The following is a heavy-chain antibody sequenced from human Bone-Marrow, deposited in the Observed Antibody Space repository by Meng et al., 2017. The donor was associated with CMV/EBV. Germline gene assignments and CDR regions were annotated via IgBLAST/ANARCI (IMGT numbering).Heavy chain of an antibody. CDR3: ARDIAAAGPRPRRHYYSGMDV. Sequence: ASVKVSCKASGYTFTGYYMHWVRQAPGQGLEWMGWINPNSGGTNYAQKFQGRVTMTRDTSIGTAYMELNRLRSDDTAVYYCARDIAAAGPRPRRHYYSGMDVWGQGTTVTVSS. V-gene: IGHV1-2*02. J-gene: IGHJ6*02. D-gene: IGHD6-13*01. CDR1: GYTFTGYY. CDR2: INPNSGGT.